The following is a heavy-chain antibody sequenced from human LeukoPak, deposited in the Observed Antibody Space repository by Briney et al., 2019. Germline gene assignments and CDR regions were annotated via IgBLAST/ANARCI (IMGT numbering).Heavy chain of an antibody. J-gene: IGHJ4*02. CDR3: ARDPWGFSFEY. V-gene: IGHV4-39*02. D-gene: IGHD7-27*01. CDR1: GVSISSSSYY. Sequence: SETLSLTCTVSGVSISSSSYYWGWIRQPPGKGLEWIGSIYYSGSTYYNPSLKSRVTISVDTSKNQFSLQLNSVTPEDTAVYYCARDPWGFSFEYWGQGTLVTVSS. CDR2: IYYSGST.